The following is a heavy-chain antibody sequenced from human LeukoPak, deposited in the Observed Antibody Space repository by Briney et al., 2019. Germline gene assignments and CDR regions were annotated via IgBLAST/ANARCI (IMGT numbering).Heavy chain of an antibody. Sequence: SQTLSLTCTVSGGSISSGSYYWSWIRQPAGKGLEWIGRIYTSGSTNYNPSLKSRVTISVDTSKNQFSLKLSSVTAADTAVYYCARETRGSPGIYWGQGTLVTVSS. CDR1: GGSISSGSYY. D-gene: IGHD1-26*01. V-gene: IGHV4-61*02. CDR3: ARETRGSPGIY. CDR2: IYTSGST. J-gene: IGHJ4*02.